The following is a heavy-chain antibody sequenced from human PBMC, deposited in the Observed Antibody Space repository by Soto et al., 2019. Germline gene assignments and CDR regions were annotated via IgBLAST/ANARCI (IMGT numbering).Heavy chain of an antibody. J-gene: IGHJ5*02. V-gene: IGHV4-34*01. Sequence: PSETLSLTCAVYGGSLSGYYCSWLRQPPGKGLEWIGEINHSGSPNYNPSLKSRVTISVDTSKNQFSLKMTSVTAADTAVYYCATANWSHHYFDPWGQGTLVTVSS. CDR2: INHSGSP. D-gene: IGHD1-1*01. CDR1: GGSLSGYY. CDR3: ATANWSHHYFDP.